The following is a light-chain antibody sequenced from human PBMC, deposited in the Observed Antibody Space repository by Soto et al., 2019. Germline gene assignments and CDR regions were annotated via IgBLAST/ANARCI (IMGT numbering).Light chain of an antibody. V-gene: IGLV2-14*01. CDR1: SSDVGGYNY. CDR3: SSYTISNTRV. Sequence: QSVLTQPASVSGSPGQSITISCTGTSSDVGGYNYVSWYQQHPGKAPKLMIYDVSNRPSGVSNRFSGSKSGNTASLTVSGLQAEDEAYYYCSSYTISNTRVFGPGTKVTVL. J-gene: IGLJ1*01. CDR2: DVS.